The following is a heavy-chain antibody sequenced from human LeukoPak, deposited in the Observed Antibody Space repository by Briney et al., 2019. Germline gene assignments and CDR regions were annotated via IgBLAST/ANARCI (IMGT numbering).Heavy chain of an antibody. D-gene: IGHD3-3*01. CDR1: GYSFTNYW. J-gene: IGHJ4*02. CDR3: AGRYEFWSGFY. CDR2: IYPGDSNT. V-gene: IGHV5-51*01. Sequence: GECLKISCKGSGYSFTNYWIGWVRQMPGKGLEWMGIIYPGDSNTRYSPSFQGQVTISADKSINTAYLQWSSLKASDTAMYYCAGRYEFWSGFYWGQGTLVTVSS.